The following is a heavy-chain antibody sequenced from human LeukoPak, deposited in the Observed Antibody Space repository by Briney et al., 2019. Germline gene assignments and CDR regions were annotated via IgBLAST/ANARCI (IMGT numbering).Heavy chain of an antibody. V-gene: IGHV4-34*01. CDR1: GGSFSGYY. CDR3: ARSDWNNENRFDP. CDR2: INHSGST. Sequence: SETLSLTCAVSGGSFSGYYWSWIRQPPGKGQEWIGEINHSGSTNYNPSLKSRVTISVDTSKNQFSLKLSSVTAADTAVYYCARSDWNNENRFDPWGQGTLVTVSS. D-gene: IGHD1/OR15-1a*01. J-gene: IGHJ5*02.